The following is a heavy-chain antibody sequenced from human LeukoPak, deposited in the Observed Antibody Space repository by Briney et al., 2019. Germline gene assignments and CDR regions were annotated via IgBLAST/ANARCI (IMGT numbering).Heavy chain of an antibody. CDR3: ARDGVRGVIAERHYYGMDV. Sequence: ASVTVSCKASGYTFTSYYMHWVRQAPGQGLEWMGIINPSGGSTSYSQKFQGRVTMTRDTSTSTVYMELSSLRSEDTAVYYCARDGVRGVIAERHYYGMDVWSKGTTVTVSS. CDR2: INPSGGST. J-gene: IGHJ6*04. CDR1: GYTFTSYY. V-gene: IGHV1-46*01. D-gene: IGHD3-10*01.